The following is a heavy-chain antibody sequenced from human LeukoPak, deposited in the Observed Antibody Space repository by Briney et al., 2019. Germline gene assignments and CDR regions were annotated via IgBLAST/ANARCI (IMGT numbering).Heavy chain of an antibody. CDR2: IYHSGST. CDR1: GYSISSGYY. Sequence: PSETLSLTCTVSGYSISSGYYWGWIRQPPGQGLEWIGSIYHSGSTYYNPSLKSRVTISVDTSKNQFSLKLSSVTAADTAVYYCARVTRTGGFDYWGQGTLVTVSS. J-gene: IGHJ4*02. CDR3: ARVTRTGGFDY. V-gene: IGHV4-38-2*02. D-gene: IGHD7-27*01.